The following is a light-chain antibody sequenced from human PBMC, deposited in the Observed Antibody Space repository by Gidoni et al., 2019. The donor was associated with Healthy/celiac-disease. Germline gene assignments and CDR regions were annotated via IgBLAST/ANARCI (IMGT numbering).Light chain of an antibody. CDR2: WAS. Sequence: DIVMTQSPDSLAASLGERATINCKSSQSVLYSSNNKNYLAWYQQKPGQPPKLLIYWASTRESGVPDRFSGSGSGTDFTLTISSLQAEDVAVYYCQQYYSTLWTFGQGTKVEIK. J-gene: IGKJ1*01. V-gene: IGKV4-1*01. CDR3: QQYYSTLWT. CDR1: QSVLYSSNNKNY.